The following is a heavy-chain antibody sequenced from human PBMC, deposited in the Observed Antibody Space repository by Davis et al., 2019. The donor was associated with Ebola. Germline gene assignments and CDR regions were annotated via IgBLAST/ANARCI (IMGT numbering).Heavy chain of an antibody. J-gene: IGHJ4*02. CDR1: GGSISSSSYY. D-gene: IGHD6-19*01. Sequence: SETLSLTCIVSGGSISSSSYYWGWIRQPPGKGLEWIGYIYYSGSTNYNPSLKSRVTISVDTSKNQFSLKLSSVTAADTAVYYCAIPLYPGYSSGWYAGGYWGQGTLVTVSS. V-gene: IGHV4-61*05. CDR2: IYYSGST. CDR3: AIPLYPGYSSGWYAGGY.